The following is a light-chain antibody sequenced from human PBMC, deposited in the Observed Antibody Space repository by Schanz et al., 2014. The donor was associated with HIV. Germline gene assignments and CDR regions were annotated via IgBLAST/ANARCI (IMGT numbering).Light chain of an antibody. Sequence: ENVLTQSPDTLSLSPGERATLSCRASQSVSSSVAWYQQRPGQPPSLLIYDVSTMATGIPGRFSGTGSGTDFTLTITSLEPEDFDNDYCQQRSNWPLYTFGQGTKLDIK. J-gene: IGKJ2*01. CDR1: QSVSSS. CDR2: DVS. V-gene: IGKV3-11*01. CDR3: QQRSNWPLYT.